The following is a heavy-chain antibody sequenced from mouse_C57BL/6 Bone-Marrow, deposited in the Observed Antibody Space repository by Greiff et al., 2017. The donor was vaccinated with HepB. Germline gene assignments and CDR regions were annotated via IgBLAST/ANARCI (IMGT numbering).Heavy chain of an antibody. D-gene: IGHD1-1*01. J-gene: IGHJ3*01. CDR3: ALLPWFAY. CDR1: GYTFTSYG. V-gene: IGHV1-81*01. Sequence: QVQLKESGAELARPGASVKLSCKASGYTFTSYGISWVKQRTGQGLEWIGEIYPRSGNTYYNEKFKGKATLTADKSSSTAYMELRILTSEDSAVYFCALLPWFAYWGQGTLVTVSA. CDR2: IYPRSGNT.